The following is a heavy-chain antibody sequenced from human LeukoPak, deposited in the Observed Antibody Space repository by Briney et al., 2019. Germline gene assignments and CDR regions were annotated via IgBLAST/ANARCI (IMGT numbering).Heavy chain of an antibody. D-gene: IGHD4-23*01. J-gene: IGHJ3*02. CDR1: GFTFSSYA. CDR2: ISYDGSNK. CDR3: ARGYTVVKAFDI. Sequence: GGSLRLSCAASGFTFSSYAMHWVRQAPGKGLEWVAVISYDGSNKYYADSVKGRFTISRDNSKNTLFLQMNSLRAEDTALYYCARGYTVVKAFDIWGQGTMVTVSS. V-gene: IGHV3-30*04.